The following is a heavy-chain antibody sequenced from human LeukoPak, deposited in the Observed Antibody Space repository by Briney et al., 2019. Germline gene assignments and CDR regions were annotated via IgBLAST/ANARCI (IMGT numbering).Heavy chain of an antibody. D-gene: IGHD6-13*01. V-gene: IGHV1-2*02. CDR1: GSTFTGYY. CDR2: INPNSGGT. J-gene: IGHJ4*02. Sequence: ASVKVSCTASGSTFTGYYMHCVRQAPGQRLEWMGWINPNSGGTNYAQKFQGRVTMTKDTSISTAYLQWSSLKASDTAMYYCARRYSSSWYGDERTVYSSGWYDYWGQGTLVTVSS. CDR3: ARRYSSSWYGDERTVYSSGWYDY.